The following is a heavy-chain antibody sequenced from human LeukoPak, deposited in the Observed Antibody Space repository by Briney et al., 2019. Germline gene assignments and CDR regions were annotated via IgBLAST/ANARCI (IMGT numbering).Heavy chain of an antibody. V-gene: IGHV1-2*02. CDR2: INPNSGGT. CDR1: GYTFTGYY. J-gene: IGHJ5*02. CDR3: ASTGYSSSWYLPGPHNWFDP. Sequence: ASVKVSCKASGYTFTGYYMHWVRQAPGQGLEWMGWINPNSGGTNYAQKFQGRVTMTRDTSISAAYMELSRLRSDDTAVYYCASTGYSSSWYLPGPHNWFDPWGQGTLVTVSS. D-gene: IGHD6-13*01.